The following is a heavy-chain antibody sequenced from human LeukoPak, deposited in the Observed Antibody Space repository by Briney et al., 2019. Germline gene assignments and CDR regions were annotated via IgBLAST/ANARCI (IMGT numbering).Heavy chain of an antibody. CDR3: VRDPATVTIGSCFDS. D-gene: IGHD4-17*01. CDR2: INPNSGGT. V-gene: IGHV1-2*02. CDR1: GYTFTGYY. Sequence: GASVKVSCKASGYTFTGYYMHWVRQAPGQGLEWMGWINPNSGGTNYAQKFQGRVTMTRDTSISTAYMELSRLRSDDTAVYYCVRDPATVTIGSCFDSWGQGTLVTVSS. J-gene: IGHJ4*02.